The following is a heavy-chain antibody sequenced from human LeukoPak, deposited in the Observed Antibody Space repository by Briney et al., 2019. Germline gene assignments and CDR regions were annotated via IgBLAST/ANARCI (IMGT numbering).Heavy chain of an antibody. V-gene: IGHV1-46*01. J-gene: IGHJ4*02. CDR1: GYTFTSYY. CDR2: INPSGGST. Sequence: ASVKVSCKASGYTFTSYYMHWVRQAPGQGLEWMGIINPSGGSTSYAQKFQGRVTMTRDTSTSTVYMELSSLRSEDTAVYYCARATMVRGAKGYYFDYWGQGTLVTVSS. CDR3: ARATMVRGAKGYYFDY. D-gene: IGHD3-10*01.